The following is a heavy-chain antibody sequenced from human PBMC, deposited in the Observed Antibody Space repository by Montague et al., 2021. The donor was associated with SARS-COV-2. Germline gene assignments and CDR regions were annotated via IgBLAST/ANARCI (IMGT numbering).Heavy chain of an antibody. J-gene: IGHJ6*03. D-gene: IGHD2-15*01. V-gene: IGHV4-59*01. CDR3: ARPPPWYRFLYYLDV. CDR1: GGSISSYY. Sequence: SETLSLTCTVSGGSISSYYWCWIRQPPGKGLEWIGNLYYSGSTXXXPSXXXRVTISADTSKNQFSLRLNSVTAADTAVYYCARPPPWYRFLYYLDVWGKGTMVTVSS. CDR2: LYYSGST.